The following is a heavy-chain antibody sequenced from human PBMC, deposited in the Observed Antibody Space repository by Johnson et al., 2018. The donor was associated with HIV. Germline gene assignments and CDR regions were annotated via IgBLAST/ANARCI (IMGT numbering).Heavy chain of an antibody. CDR1: VFTFSSYA. V-gene: IGHV3-33*06. Sequence: QVQLVESGGGVVQPGRSLRLSCAASVFTFSSYAMHWVRQAPGKGLEWVAVIRYDGSNKYYADSVKGRFTISRDNTKNTLYLQMNGMRAEDMAVYYCAKGTKGQSGAFDIWGQGTVVTVSS. CDR2: IRYDGSNK. J-gene: IGHJ3*02. D-gene: IGHD2-8*01. CDR3: AKGTKGQSGAFDI.